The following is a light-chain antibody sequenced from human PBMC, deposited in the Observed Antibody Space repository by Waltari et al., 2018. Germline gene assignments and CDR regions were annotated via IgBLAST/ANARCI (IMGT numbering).Light chain of an antibody. CDR2: WAS. Sequence: DIVMTQSPDSLAVSLGERATINCKSSQSVLYSSNNKNYLAWYKQKPGQPPKLLIYWASTRESGVPDRFSGGSGTDFTLTISSLQAEDVAVYYCQQYYSPPHTFGQGTKLEIK. CDR3: QQYYSPPHT. J-gene: IGKJ2*01. V-gene: IGKV4-1*01. CDR1: QSVLYSSNNKNY.